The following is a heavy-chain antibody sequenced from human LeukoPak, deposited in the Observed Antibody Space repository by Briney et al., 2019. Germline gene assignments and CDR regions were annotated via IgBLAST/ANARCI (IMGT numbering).Heavy chain of an antibody. V-gene: IGHV1-18*01. CDR1: GYTFTSYG. CDR3: ARDGHRMYYYQSNDYRFDS. J-gene: IGHJ4*02. CDR2: ISAYNGNT. Sequence: ASVKVSCKASGYTFTSYGISWVRQAPGQGLEWMGWISAYNGNTHYAQNLQGRVTMTRDTSTSAAYMELRSLRSDDTAVFYCARDGHRMYYYQSNDYRFDSWGQGTLVTVSS. D-gene: IGHD3-22*01.